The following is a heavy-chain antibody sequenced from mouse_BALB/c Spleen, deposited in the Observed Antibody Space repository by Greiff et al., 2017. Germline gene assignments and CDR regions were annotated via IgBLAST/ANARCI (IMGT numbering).Heavy chain of an antibody. J-gene: IGHJ4*01. V-gene: IGHV3-5*02. CDR2: IYYSGTI. D-gene: IGHD2-2*01. CDR1: GISITTGNYR. Sequence: EVKLQESGPGLVKPSQTVSLTCTVTGISITTGNYRWSWIRQFPGNKLEWIGYIYYSGTITYNPSLTSRTTITRDTSKNQFFLEMNSLTAEDTATYYCARGGLRAMDYWGQGTSVTVSS. CDR3: ARGGLRAMDY.